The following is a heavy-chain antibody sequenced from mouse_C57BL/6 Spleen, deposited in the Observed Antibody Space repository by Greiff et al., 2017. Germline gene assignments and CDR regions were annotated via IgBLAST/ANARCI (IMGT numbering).Heavy chain of an antibody. Sequence: VQLQQSGAELVKPGASVKISCKASGYAFSSYWMNWVKQRPGKGLAWIGQIYPGDGDTNYNGKFKGKATLTADKSSSTAYMQLRSLTSEDSAVYCCASPYYYGSSHYAMDDWGQGTSVTVSS. J-gene: IGHJ4*01. CDR1: GYAFSSYW. CDR3: ASPYYYGSSHYAMDD. V-gene: IGHV1-80*01. CDR2: IYPGDGDT. D-gene: IGHD1-1*01.